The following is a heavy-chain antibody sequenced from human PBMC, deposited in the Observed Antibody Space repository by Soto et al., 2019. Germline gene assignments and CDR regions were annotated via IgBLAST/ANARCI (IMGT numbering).Heavy chain of an antibody. J-gene: IGHJ6*02. D-gene: IGHD2-15*01. CDR2: IIPIFGTA. V-gene: IGHV1-69*01. Sequence: QVPLVQSGAEVKKPGSSVKVSCKASGGTFSSYAISWVRQAPGQGLEWMGGIIPIFGTANYAQKFQGRVTITADESTSTAYMELSSLRSEDTAVYYCARDLNFYLSGGTHYYYYYGMDVWGQGTTVTVSS. CDR3: ARDLNFYLSGGTHYYYYYGMDV. CDR1: GGTFSSYA.